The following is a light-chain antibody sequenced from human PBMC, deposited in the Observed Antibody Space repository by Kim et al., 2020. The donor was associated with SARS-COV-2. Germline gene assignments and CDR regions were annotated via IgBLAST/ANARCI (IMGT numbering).Light chain of an antibody. CDR1: QSVSSNY. CDR2: GAS. Sequence: SPGDRVTLSCRASQSVSSNYLAWYQQKPGQAPTLLIHGASSRASGIPDRFSGSGSGTDFSLTISRLEPEDFAVYYCQQYDSSPWTFGQGTKVDIK. J-gene: IGKJ1*01. CDR3: QQYDSSPWT. V-gene: IGKV3-20*01.